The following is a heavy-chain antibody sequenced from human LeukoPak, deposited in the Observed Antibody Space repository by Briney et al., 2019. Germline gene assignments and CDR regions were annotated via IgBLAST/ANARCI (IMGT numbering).Heavy chain of an antibody. J-gene: IGHJ4*02. CDR1: GFTFSSSY. Sequence: PGRSLRLSCAASGFTFSSSYMGWVRQAPGKGLEWVSEISGSGDITFYPDSVAGRFTISRDNSKGTLFMQMNSLRVEDTAVYYCAKELQGGRTFEYWGQGTLVTVSS. CDR2: ISGSGDIT. D-gene: IGHD1-1*01. CDR3: AKELQGGRTFEY. V-gene: IGHV3-23*01.